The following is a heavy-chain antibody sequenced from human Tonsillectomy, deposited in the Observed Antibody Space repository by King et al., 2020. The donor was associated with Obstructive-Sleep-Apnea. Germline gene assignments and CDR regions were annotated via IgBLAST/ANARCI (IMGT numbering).Heavy chain of an antibody. J-gene: IGHJ6*02. D-gene: IGHD3-10*01. CDR3: ARDRPITMVRGVRGYYYGMDV. CDR2: ISYDGSNK. Sequence: VQLVESGGGVVQPGRSLRLSCAASGFTFSSYAMHWVRQAPGKGLEWLAVISYDGSNKYYADSVKGRFTISRDNSKNTLYLQMNSLRAEDTAVYYCARDRPITMVRGVRGYYYGMDVWGQGTTVTVSS. CDR1: GFTFSSYA. V-gene: IGHV3-30-3*01.